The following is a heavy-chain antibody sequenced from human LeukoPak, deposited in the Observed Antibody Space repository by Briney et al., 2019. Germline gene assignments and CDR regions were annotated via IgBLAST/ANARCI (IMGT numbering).Heavy chain of an antibody. D-gene: IGHD1-1*01. CDR3: AKGPSSQDGTYYYYGMDV. J-gene: IGHJ6*02. CDR1: GYTFTSYG. V-gene: IGHV1-18*01. CDR2: ISTYNGDT. Sequence: GASVKVSCKASGYTFTSYGISWVRQAPGLGLEWMGWISTYNGDTNYAQKLQGRVTMTTDTSTDTAYMELRSLRSDDTAVYYCAKGPSSQDGTYYYYGMDVWGQGTTVTVSS.